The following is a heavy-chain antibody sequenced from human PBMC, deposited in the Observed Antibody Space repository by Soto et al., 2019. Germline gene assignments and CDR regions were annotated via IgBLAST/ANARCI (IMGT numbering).Heavy chain of an antibody. J-gene: IGHJ4*02. CDR1: GYTFISND. CDR3: ATYSGSYYVFGY. CDR2: MNPNSGNT. V-gene: IGHV1-8*01. D-gene: IGHD1-26*01. Sequence: ASVKVSCKASGYTFISNDINWVRQATGQGLEWMGWMNPNSGNTGYAQKFQGRVTLTRNTSISTAYMELSGLTSEDTAVYYCATYSGSYYVFGYWGQGTLVTVSS.